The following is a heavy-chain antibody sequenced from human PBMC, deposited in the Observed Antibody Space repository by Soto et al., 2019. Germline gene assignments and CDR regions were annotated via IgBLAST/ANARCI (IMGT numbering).Heavy chain of an antibody. V-gene: IGHV4-31*03. D-gene: IGHD3-10*01. Sequence: SETLSLTCTVSGGSISSGGYYWSWIRQHPGKGLEWIGYIYYSGGTYYNPSLKSRVTISVDTSKSQFSLNLSSVTAADTAIYFCARVPVRKYYRAGSYQNYYFGMDVWGQGTTVTVSS. CDR3: ARVPVRKYYRAGSYQNYYFGMDV. CDR2: IYYSGGT. J-gene: IGHJ6*02. CDR1: GGSISSGGYY.